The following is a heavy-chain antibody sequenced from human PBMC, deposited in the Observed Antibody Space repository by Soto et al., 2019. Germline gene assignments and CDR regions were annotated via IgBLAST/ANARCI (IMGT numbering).Heavy chain of an antibody. V-gene: IGHV3-30*18. CDR3: AKDLYDFWSGYYYYYYGMDV. CDR2: ISYDGSNK. Sequence: PGGSLRLSCAASGFTFSSYGMHWVRQAPGKGLEWVAVISYDGSNKYYADSVKGRFTISRDNSKNTLYLQMNSLRAEDTAVYYCAKDLYDFWSGYYYYYYGMDVWGQGTTVTVSS. J-gene: IGHJ6*02. D-gene: IGHD3-3*01. CDR1: GFTFSSYG.